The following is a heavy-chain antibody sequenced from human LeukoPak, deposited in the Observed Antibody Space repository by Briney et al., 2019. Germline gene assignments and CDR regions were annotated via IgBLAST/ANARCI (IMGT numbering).Heavy chain of an antibody. Sequence: PGGSLRLSCAASGFTFSSYAMNWVRQAPGKGLAWVSAISGGGGSTYYADSVKGRFTISRDNSKKTLYLQMNSLTAEDTAVYYCAKNIDFGVVTPFDYWGQGTLVTVSS. V-gene: IGHV3-23*01. J-gene: IGHJ4*02. D-gene: IGHD3-3*01. CDR1: GFTFSSYA. CDR2: ISGGGGST. CDR3: AKNIDFGVVTPFDY.